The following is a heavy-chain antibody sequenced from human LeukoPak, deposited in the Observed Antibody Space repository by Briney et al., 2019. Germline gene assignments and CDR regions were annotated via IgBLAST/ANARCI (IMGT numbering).Heavy chain of an antibody. V-gene: IGHV5-51*01. CDR2: IYPGDPDT. CDR3: ARGGWGSGWYFYYGMDV. Sequence: GESLKISCKGSGYSFTSYWIGWVRQMPGKGLEWMGIIYPGDPDTRYSPSFQGQVTISADKSISTAYLQWSSLKASDTAMYYCARGGWGSGWYFYYGMDVWGQGTTVTVSS. D-gene: IGHD6-19*01. CDR1: GYSFTSYW. J-gene: IGHJ6*02.